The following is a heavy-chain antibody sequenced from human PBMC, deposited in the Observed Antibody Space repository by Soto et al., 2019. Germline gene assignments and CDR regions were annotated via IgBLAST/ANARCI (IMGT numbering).Heavy chain of an antibody. D-gene: IGHD3-9*01. CDR3: ARDAVNYDILTGPPGGY. J-gene: IGHJ4*02. Sequence: GGSLRLSCAASGFTFSSYAMHWVRQAPGKGLEWVAVISYDGSNKYYADSVKGRFTISRDNSKNTLYLQMNSLRAEDTAVYYCARDAVNYDILTGPPGGYRAQGTLVTVSS. CDR2: ISYDGSNK. V-gene: IGHV3-30-3*01. CDR1: GFTFSSYA.